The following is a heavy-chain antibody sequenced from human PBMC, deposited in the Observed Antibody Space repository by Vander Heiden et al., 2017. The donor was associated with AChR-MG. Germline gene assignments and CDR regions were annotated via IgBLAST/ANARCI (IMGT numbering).Heavy chain of an antibody. CDR1: GFTFSSHW. J-gene: IGHJ4*02. Sequence: EVQLVESGGGLVQPGGSLRLPCAASGFTFSSHWMTWVRQAPGKGLEWVANMKQDGSEKYYVDSVKGRFTISRDNAKNSLYLQMNSLRAEDTAVYYCARDMYQSLTGYRLFFDYWGQGALVTVSS. CDR2: MKQDGSEK. D-gene: IGHD3-9*01. CDR3: ARDMYQSLTGYRLFFDY. V-gene: IGHV3-7*03.